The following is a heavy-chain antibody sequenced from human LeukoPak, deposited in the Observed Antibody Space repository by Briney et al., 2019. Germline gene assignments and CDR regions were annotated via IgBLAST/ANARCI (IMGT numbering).Heavy chain of an antibody. J-gene: IGHJ3*02. D-gene: IGHD2-2*01. CDR2: ISSSSSYT. Sequence: PGGSLRLSCAASGFTFSSYSMNWVRQAPGKGLEWVSSISSSSSYTYYADSVKGRFTISRDNAKNSLYLQMNSLRAEDTAVYYCARDTLTQPAAAAFDIWGQGTMVTVSS. CDR3: ARDTLTQPAAAAFDI. CDR1: GFTFSSYS. V-gene: IGHV3-21*01.